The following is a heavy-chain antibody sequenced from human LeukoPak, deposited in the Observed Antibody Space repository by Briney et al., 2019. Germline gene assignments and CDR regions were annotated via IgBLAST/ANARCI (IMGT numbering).Heavy chain of an antibody. J-gene: IGHJ4*02. CDR3: AGPYYYDSSGYIPSFDY. Sequence: SETLSLTCAVYGGSFSGYYWSWLRQPPGKGLEWIGEINHSGSTNYNPSLKSRVTISVDTSKNQFSLKLSSVTAADTAVYYCAGPYYYDSSGYIPSFDYWGQGTLVTVSS. CDR1: GGSFSGYY. V-gene: IGHV4-34*01. D-gene: IGHD3-22*01. CDR2: INHSGST.